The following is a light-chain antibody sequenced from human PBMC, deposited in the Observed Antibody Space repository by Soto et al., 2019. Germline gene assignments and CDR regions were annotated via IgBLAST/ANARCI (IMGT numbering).Light chain of an antibody. CDR1: SVDVGAYDF. J-gene: IGLJ1*01. V-gene: IGLV2-11*01. Sequence: QSVLTQPHSVSGSPGQSVTISCTGTSVDVGAYDFVSWYQQHPGNAPKLLIYVVSGRPSGVPHRFSGSKSGNAASLTISGLQAEDEADYYCSSFTTSHTYVFGTGTKLTVL. CDR3: SSFTTSHTYV. CDR2: VVS.